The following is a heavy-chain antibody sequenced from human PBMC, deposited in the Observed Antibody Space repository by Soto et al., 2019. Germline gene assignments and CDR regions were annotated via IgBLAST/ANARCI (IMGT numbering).Heavy chain of an antibody. D-gene: IGHD3-9*01. J-gene: IGHJ5*02. CDR2: IIPILGIA. V-gene: IGHV1-69*02. CDR3: ASNHILTGYFP. CDR1: GGTFSSYT. Sequence: GASVKVSCKASGGTFSSYTISWVRQAPGRGLEWMGRIIPILGIANYAQKFQGRVTITSDKSTSTAYMELRSLRSDDTAVYYCASNHILTGYFPWGQGTLVTVSS.